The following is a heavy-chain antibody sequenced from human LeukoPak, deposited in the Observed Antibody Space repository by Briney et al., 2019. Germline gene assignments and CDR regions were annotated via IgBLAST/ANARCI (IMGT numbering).Heavy chain of an antibody. Sequence: GGSLRLSCAASGFAFSSYSMNWVRQAPGKGLEWISHISNSSSTIYNADSVKGRFTISRDNAKNSLYLQMNSLRAEDTAVYYCASGPLAAAGESHDYYYGMDVWGQGTTVTVSS. CDR3: ASGPLAAAGESHDYYYGMDV. J-gene: IGHJ6*02. V-gene: IGHV3-48*04. CDR1: GFAFSSYS. CDR2: ISNSSSTI. D-gene: IGHD6-13*01.